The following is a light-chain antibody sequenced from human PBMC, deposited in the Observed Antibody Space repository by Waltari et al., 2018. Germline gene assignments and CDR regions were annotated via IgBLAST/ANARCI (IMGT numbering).Light chain of an antibody. CDR1: QSVRNF. CDR2: ATS. J-gene: IGKJ1*01. Sequence: DIQMTQSPSSLSASVGDRVPLTCRASQSVRNFLNWYQQEPGKAPKLLIYATSSLQTGVPSRFSGSGSGTDFTLSISSLQPEDFAIYFCQQGYMTPRTFGQGTKVEIK. CDR3: QQGYMTPRT. V-gene: IGKV1-39*01.